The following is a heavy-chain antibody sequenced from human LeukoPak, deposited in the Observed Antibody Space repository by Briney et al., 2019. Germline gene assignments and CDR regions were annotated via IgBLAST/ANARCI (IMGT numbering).Heavy chain of an antibody. CDR3: APSGDSSSWYDYYYYGMDV. Sequence: PGRSLRLSCAASGFTFSSYGMHWVRQAPGKGLEWVAVISYDGSNKYYADSVKGRFTISRDNSKNTLYLQMNSLRAEDTAVYYCAPSGDSSSWYDYYYYGMDVWGQGTTVTVSS. CDR2: ISYDGSNK. V-gene: IGHV3-30*03. CDR1: GFTFSSYG. D-gene: IGHD6-13*01. J-gene: IGHJ6*02.